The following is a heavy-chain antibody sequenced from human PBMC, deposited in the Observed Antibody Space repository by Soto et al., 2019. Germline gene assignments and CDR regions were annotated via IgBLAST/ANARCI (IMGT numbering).Heavy chain of an antibody. D-gene: IGHD2-2*01. CDR1: GFTFDNYA. Sequence: EVQLVESGGGFLQPGRSLRLSCAASGFTFDNYAMHWVRQVPGKGLEWVSGIGWNSGRREYADSVKGRFVISRDIAKNALFLEVNRLRPGDTAVYYCAKDVSPSLYTSSCFDCWGQGTLVTVSS. CDR3: AKDVSPSLYTSSCFDC. J-gene: IGHJ5*01. CDR2: IGWNSGRR. V-gene: IGHV3-9*01.